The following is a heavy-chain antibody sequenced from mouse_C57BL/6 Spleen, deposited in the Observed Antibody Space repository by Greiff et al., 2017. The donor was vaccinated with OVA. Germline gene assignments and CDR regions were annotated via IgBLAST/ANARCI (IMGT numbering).Heavy chain of an antibody. CDR3: AREGNYGSSSAWFAY. CDR2: ISDGGSYT. V-gene: IGHV5-4*01. Sequence: EVMLVESGGGLVKPGGSLKLSCAASGFTFSSYAMSWVRQTPEKRLEWVATISDGGSYTYYPDNVKGRFTISRDNAKNNLYLQMSHLKSEDTAMYYCAREGNYGSSSAWFAYWGQGTLVTVSA. D-gene: IGHD1-1*01. CDR1: GFTFSSYA. J-gene: IGHJ3*01.